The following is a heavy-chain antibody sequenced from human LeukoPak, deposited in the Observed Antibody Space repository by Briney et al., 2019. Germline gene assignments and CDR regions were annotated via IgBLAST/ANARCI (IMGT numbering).Heavy chain of an antibody. Sequence: SETLSLTCTVSGGSISSYYWSWIRQPPGKGLEWIGYIYYSGSTNYNPSLKSRVTISVDTSKNQFSLKLSSVTAAATAVYYCARYYITMVRGVITRVYYYGMDVWGQGTTVTVSS. J-gene: IGHJ6*02. CDR3: ARYYITMVRGVITRVYYYGMDV. CDR1: GGSISSYY. V-gene: IGHV4-59*12. CDR2: IYYSGST. D-gene: IGHD3-10*01.